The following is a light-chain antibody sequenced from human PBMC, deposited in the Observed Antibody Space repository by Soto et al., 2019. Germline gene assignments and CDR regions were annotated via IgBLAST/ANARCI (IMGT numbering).Light chain of an antibody. CDR1: SIDVDDY. J-gene: IGLJ1*01. Sequence: QSVLTQPRSVSGSPGQSVTLSCSGTSIDVDDYVSWYQQHPGKAPKVIIYDVTERPSGVPDRFSGSKSGNAASLTVSGLQAEDEADYYCCAHVGSSTYVFGSGTKVTVL. V-gene: IGLV2-11*01. CDR3: CAHVGSSTYV. CDR2: DVT.